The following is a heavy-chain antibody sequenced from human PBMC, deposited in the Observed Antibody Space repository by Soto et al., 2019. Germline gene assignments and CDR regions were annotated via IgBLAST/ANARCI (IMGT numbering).Heavy chain of an antibody. V-gene: IGHV3-7*03. Sequence: EGQLVESGGGLVQPGGSLRLSCEASGLTFSSYWMTWVRQAPGKGLEWVADIKPDGSEKYYVDSVEGRFTISRDNAKNSIYLEMNSVRVEDTAVYYCARSITTLGVVTISDDNWFDPWGQGTPVTVSS. D-gene: IGHD3-3*01. CDR1: GLTFSSYW. CDR3: ARSITTLGVVTISDDNWFDP. CDR2: IKPDGSEK. J-gene: IGHJ5*02.